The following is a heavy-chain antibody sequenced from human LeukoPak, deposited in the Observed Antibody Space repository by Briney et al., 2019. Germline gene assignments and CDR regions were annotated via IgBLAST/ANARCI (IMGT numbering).Heavy chain of an antibody. J-gene: IGHJ4*02. CDR1: GYTFTIYD. D-gene: IGHD5-12*01. CDR3: ARGGFAGLATNNY. V-gene: IGHV1-8*01. Sequence: ASVKVSCKASGYTFTIYDINWVRQAPGQGGERRGWMNPNSGNTGYAQKFQGRVTMTRNTSISTAYMELSSLRSKDTAVYYCARGGFAGLATNNYWGQGTLVTVSS. CDR2: MNPNSGNT.